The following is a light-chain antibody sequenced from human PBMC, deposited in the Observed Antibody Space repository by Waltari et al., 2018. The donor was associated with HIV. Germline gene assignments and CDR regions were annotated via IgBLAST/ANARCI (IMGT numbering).Light chain of an antibody. CDR1: SCPIASHS. V-gene: IGLV6-57*01. CDR2: DHI. Sequence: NFMLTQPHSVSDSPGKTVTISCPRTSCPIASHSVQWYQRRPGSSPTPVIFDHIQRPSGVSDRFSASIDTSSNSASLTIVGLKTEDEGDFFCHSYDSDNQIFGGGTKLTVL. CDR3: HSYDSDNQI. J-gene: IGLJ2*01.